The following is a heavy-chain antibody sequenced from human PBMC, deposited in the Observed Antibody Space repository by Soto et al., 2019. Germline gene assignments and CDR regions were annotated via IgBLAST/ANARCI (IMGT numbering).Heavy chain of an antibody. V-gene: IGHV1-58*01. CDR1: GFTFTSSV. Sequence: SVKVSCKASGFTFTSSVVQWVRQARGQRLEWIGWIVVGSGNTDYAQKFQERVTFTRDMSTSTAYMELSSLRSEDTAVYYCAADQFYGYYDFWTGTYKGAYWGQGTPVTVSS. J-gene: IGHJ4*02. CDR3: AADQFYGYYDFWTGTYKGAY. D-gene: IGHD3-3*01. CDR2: IVVGSGNT.